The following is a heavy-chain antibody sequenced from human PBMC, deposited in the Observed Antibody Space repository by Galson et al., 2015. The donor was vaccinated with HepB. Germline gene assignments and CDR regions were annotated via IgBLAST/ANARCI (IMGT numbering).Heavy chain of an antibody. CDR2: VSSSTTYT. D-gene: IGHD1-26*01. CDR1: GFTFSDYY. Sequence: SLRLSCAASGFTFSDYYMGWIRQAPGKGLEWVSYVSSSTTYTNYADSVKGRFTISRDNSKNTLYLQMNSLRAEDTAVYYCARDPIVGATEGFDPWGQGTLVTVSS. CDR3: ARDPIVGATEGFDP. V-gene: IGHV3-11*06. J-gene: IGHJ5*02.